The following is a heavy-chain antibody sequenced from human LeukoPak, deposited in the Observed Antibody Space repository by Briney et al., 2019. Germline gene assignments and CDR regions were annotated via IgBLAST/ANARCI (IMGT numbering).Heavy chain of an antibody. V-gene: IGHV4-59*08. CDR1: GGSISSYY. CDR3: ARRISMKPKYYFDY. CDR2: IYYSGST. Sequence: SETLSLTCTVSGGSISSYYWCWIRQPPGKGLEWIGYIYYSGSTNYNPSLKSRVTISLDTSKNQFSLRLSSVTAADTAVYYCARRISMKPKYYFDYWGQGTLVTVSS. D-gene: IGHD2/OR15-2a*01. J-gene: IGHJ4*02.